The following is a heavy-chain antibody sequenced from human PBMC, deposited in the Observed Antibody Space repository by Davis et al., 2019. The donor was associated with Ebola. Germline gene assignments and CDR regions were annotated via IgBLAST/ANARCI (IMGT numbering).Heavy chain of an antibody. V-gene: IGHV4-34*01. D-gene: IGHD4-23*01. Sequence: PSETLSLTCAVYGGSFSGYYWSWILQPPGKGLEWIGEINHSGSTNYNPSLKSRVTISVDTSKNQFSLKLSSVTAADTAVYYCARGAWGGNSGSDYWGQGTLVTVSS. CDR3: ARGAWGGNSGSDY. CDR1: GGSFSGYY. CDR2: INHSGST. J-gene: IGHJ4*02.